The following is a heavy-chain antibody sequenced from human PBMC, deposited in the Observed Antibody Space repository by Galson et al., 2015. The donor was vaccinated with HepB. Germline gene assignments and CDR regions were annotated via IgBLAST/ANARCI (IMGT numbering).Heavy chain of an antibody. D-gene: IGHD3-3*01. CDR2: INHSGST. J-gene: IGHJ6*03. CDR1: GGSFSGYY. Sequence: TLSLTCAVYGGSFSGYYWSWIRQPPGKGLEWIGEINHSGSTNYNPSLKSRVTISVDTSRNQFSLKLSSVTAADTAVYYCARVRRFLTAHYYYYYYMDVWGKGTTVTVSS. CDR3: ARVRRFLTAHYYYYYYMDV. V-gene: IGHV4-34*01.